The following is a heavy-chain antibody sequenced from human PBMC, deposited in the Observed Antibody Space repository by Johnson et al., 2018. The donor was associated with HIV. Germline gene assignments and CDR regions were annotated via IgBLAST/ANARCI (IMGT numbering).Heavy chain of an antibody. CDR2: ISSSGRSI. D-gene: IGHD7-27*01. J-gene: IGHJ3*02. Sequence: VQLVESGGGVVRPGGSLRLSCAASGFTFDDYGMSWVRQAPGKGLEWVSSISSSGRSIYYADSVKGRFTISRDKAKNSLYLQMNSLRAEDTAVYYCARDIGLTGDPLGDAFDIWGQGTMVTVSS. V-gene: IGHV3-48*01. CDR3: ARDIGLTGDPLGDAFDI. CDR1: GFTFDDYG.